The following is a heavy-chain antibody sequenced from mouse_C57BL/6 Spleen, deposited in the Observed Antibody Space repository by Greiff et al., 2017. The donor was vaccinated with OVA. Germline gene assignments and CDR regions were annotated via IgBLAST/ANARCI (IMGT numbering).Heavy chain of an antibody. Sequence: VQLQQPGAELVKPGASVKMSCKASGYTFTSYWITWVKQRPGQGLEWIGDIYPGSGSTNYNEKFKSKATLTVDTSSSTAYMQLSSLTSEDSAVYYCATLYYGSSYAMDYWGQGTSVTVSS. CDR1: GYTFTSYW. J-gene: IGHJ4*01. CDR2: IYPGSGST. D-gene: IGHD1-1*01. V-gene: IGHV1-55*01. CDR3: ATLYYGSSYAMDY.